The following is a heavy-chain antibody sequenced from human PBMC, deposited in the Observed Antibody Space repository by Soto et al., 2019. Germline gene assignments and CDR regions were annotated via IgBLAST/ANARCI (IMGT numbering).Heavy chain of an antibody. J-gene: IGHJ4*02. CDR1: AFIFTNYA. CDR2: TSGGGGNT. Sequence: VQLLETGGGLVQPGGSLRPSCTASAFIFTNYAMTWVRHATRKGLEWVSATSGGGGNTYYADSVKGRFTISRDNSKSTLYVQMNSLRVDDTAVYYCAASSSGGFSDYWGQGTLVTVSP. D-gene: IGHD3-16*01. V-gene: IGHV3-23*01. CDR3: AASSSGGFSDY.